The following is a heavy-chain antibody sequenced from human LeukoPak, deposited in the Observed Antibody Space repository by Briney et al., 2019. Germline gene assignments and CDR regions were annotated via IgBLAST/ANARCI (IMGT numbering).Heavy chain of an antibody. CDR1: GYTFTGYY. D-gene: IGHD4-23*01. J-gene: IGHJ3*02. CDR3: ARSLIDYGGSYDAFDI. V-gene: IGHV1-2*02. CDR2: INPNSGGT. Sequence: ASVKVSCKASGYTFTGYYMHWVRQAPGQGLEWMGGINPNSGGTNYAQKFQGRVTMTRDTSISAAYLELSRLNSDDTAMYYCARSLIDYGGSYDAFDIWGQGTMVTISS.